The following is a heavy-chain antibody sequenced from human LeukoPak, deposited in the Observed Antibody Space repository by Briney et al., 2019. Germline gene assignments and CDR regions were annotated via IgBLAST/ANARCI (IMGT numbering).Heavy chain of an antibody. J-gene: IGHJ5*02. Sequence: SETLSLTCAVYGGSFSGYYWSWIRQPPGKGLEWIGEINHSGSTNYNPSLKSRVTISVDTSKNQFSLNLSSVTAADTAVYYCARRRIYCSSTSCRFDPWGQGTVVIVSS. CDR3: ARRRIYCSSTSCRFDP. CDR2: INHSGST. CDR1: GGSFSGYY. V-gene: IGHV4-34*01. D-gene: IGHD2-2*01.